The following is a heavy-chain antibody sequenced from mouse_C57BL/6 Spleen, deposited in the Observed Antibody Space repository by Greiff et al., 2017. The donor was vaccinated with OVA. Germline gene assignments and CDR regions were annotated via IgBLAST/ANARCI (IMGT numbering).Heavy chain of an antibody. CDR2: IDPENGDT. CDR1: GFNIKDDY. CDR3: TLITTVVD. Sequence: EVQLQQSGAELVRPGASVKLSCTASGFNIKDDYMHWVKQRPEQGLEWIGWIDPENGDTEYASKFQGKATITADTSSNTAYLQLSSLTSEDTAVYYCTLITTVVDWGQGTSVTVSS. D-gene: IGHD1-1*01. J-gene: IGHJ4*01. V-gene: IGHV14-4*01.